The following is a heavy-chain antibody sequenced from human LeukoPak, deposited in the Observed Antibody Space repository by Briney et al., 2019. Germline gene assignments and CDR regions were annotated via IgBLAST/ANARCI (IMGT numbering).Heavy chain of an antibody. V-gene: IGHV3-74*01. Sequence: GGSLRLSCAASGFTFSSYWMHWVRQAPGKGLVWVSRINSDGSSTNYADSVKGRFTISRDNAKNTLYLQMNSLRAEDTAMYYCARAVYYINYLGYWGQGTLVTVSS. J-gene: IGHJ4*01. CDR2: INSDGSST. D-gene: IGHD3-10*01. CDR3: ARAVYYINYLGY. CDR1: GFTFSSYW.